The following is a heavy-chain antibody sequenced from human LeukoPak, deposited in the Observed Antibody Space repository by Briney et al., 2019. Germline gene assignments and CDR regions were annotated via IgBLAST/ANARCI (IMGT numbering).Heavy chain of an antibody. J-gene: IGHJ5*02. D-gene: IGHD6-13*01. Sequence: GGSLRLSCAASGFTFSSYAMSWVRQAPGKGLEWVSAISGSGGSTYYADSVEGRFTISRDNSKNTLYLQVNSLRAEDTAVYYCAKDPGYSSSWHGNWFDPWGQGTLVTVSS. CDR1: GFTFSSYA. V-gene: IGHV3-23*01. CDR2: ISGSGGST. CDR3: AKDPGYSSSWHGNWFDP.